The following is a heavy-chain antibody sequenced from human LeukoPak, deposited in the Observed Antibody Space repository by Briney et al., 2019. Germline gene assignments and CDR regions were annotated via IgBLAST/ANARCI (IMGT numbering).Heavy chain of an antibody. V-gene: IGHV3-30*03. J-gene: IGHJ3*02. CDR1: GFTFSSYS. Sequence: PGGSLRLSCAASGFTFSSYSMNWVRQAPGKGLEWVAVISYDGSNKYYADSVKGRFTISRDNSKNTLYLQMNSLRAEDTAVYYCARGAPNYYDSSGYPPDAFDIWGQGTMVTVSS. D-gene: IGHD3-22*01. CDR3: ARGAPNYYDSSGYPPDAFDI. CDR2: ISYDGSNK.